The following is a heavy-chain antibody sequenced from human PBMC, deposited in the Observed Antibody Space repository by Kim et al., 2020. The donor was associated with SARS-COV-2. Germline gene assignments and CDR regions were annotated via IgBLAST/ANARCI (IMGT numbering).Heavy chain of an antibody. J-gene: IGHJ4*02. CDR1: GFTFDDYA. CDR3: AKDIEAAALGGGWYFFDY. CDR2: ISWSSGRT. V-gene: IGHV3-9*01. Sequence: GGSLRLSCAASGFTFDDYAMHWVRQAPGKGLEWVSGISWSSGRTGYADSVKGRFTISRDNAKNSLYLQMNSLRADDTALYYCAKDIEAAALGGGWYFFDYWGQGTLVTVSS. D-gene: IGHD2-2*01.